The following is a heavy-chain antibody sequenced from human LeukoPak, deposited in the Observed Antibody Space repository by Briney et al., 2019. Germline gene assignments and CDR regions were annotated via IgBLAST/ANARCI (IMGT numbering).Heavy chain of an antibody. CDR3: ARNYGAGSYWSRSPYYYYGMDG. CDR1: GGSFSSYY. Sequence: SEALSLPSAADGGSFSSYYWSWCRRPPPKGVVWIVEINHSGGTNYNPSLKSRVTISVDTSKNQFSLKLSCVTAADTAVYYCARNYGAGSYWSRSPYYYYGMDGWGQGATVTVS. CDR2: INHSGGT. J-gene: IGHJ6*02. D-gene: IGHD3-10*01. V-gene: IGHV4-34*01.